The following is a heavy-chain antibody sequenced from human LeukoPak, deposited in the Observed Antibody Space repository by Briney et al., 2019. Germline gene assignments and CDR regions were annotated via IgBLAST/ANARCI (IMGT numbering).Heavy chain of an antibody. CDR2: IYYSGST. CDR3: ARHSRPYSSGWYVWDY. V-gene: IGHV4-59*08. CDR1: GGSISSYY. J-gene: IGHJ4*02. D-gene: IGHD6-19*01. Sequence: SETLSLTCTVSGGSISSYYWSWIRQPPGKGLEWIGYIYYSGSTNYNPSLKSRVTISVDTSKNQFSLKLSSVTAADTAVYYCARHSRPYSSGWYVWDYWGQGNLVTVSS.